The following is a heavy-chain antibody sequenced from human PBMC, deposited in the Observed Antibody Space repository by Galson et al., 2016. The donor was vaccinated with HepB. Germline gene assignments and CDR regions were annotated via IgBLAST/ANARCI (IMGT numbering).Heavy chain of an antibody. CDR3: ARLTGFKRYFDWSIDMSFDS. J-gene: IGHJ4*02. CDR1: GFTFSSFA. D-gene: IGHD3-9*01. CDR2: VSFDGTKK. V-gene: IGHV3-30*09. Sequence: SLRLSCAASGFTFSSFAMHWVRQAPGKGLEWVAIVSFDGTKKFYVDSVKGRFAISRDNSKNTLYLQMDGLRFEDTAVYYCARLTGFKRYFDWSIDMSFDSWGQGTLVTVSS.